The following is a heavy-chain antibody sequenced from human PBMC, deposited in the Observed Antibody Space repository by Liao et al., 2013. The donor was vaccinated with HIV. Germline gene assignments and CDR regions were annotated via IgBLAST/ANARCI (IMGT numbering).Heavy chain of an antibody. CDR1: GGSISSGGYS. Sequence: QVQLQESGPGLVKPSQTLSLTCAVSGGSISSGGYSWSWIRQPPGKGLEWIGYIYHTRSTYYNPSLKSRVTISVDRSKTQFSLKLSSVTAADTAVYYCATTSNYDPNDGYPLLQHWGQGTLVTVSS. CDR3: ATTSNYDPNDGYPLLQH. J-gene: IGHJ1*01. CDR2: IYHTRST. D-gene: IGHD3-22*01. V-gene: IGHV4-30-2*01.